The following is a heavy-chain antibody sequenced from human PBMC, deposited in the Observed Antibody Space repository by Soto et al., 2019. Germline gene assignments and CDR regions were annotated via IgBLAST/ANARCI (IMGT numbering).Heavy chain of an antibody. J-gene: IGHJ6*02. CDR3: ARSPSPPRVFEYQLPWEELYGMDV. CDR1: GGTFSSYA. V-gene: IGHV1-69*13. Sequence: VASVKVSCKASGGTFSSYAISWVRQAPGQGLEWMGGIIPIFGTANYAQKFQGRVTITADESTSTAYMELSSLRSEDTAVYYCARSPSPPRVFEYQLPWEELYGMDVWGQGTTVTVSS. D-gene: IGHD2-2*01. CDR2: IIPIFGTA.